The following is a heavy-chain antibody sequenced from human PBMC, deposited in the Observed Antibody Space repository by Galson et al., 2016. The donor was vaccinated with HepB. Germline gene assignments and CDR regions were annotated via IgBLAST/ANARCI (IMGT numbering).Heavy chain of an antibody. CDR1: GGSISRYY. D-gene: IGHD3-10*01. J-gene: IGHJ5*02. V-gene: IGHV4-59*01. Sequence: SETLSLTCTVSGGSISRYYWNWIRQPPGKGLEWIGYISYSGSTNFNPSLKSRVTMSVDTSKNQFSLKLYSVTAADTAVYYCASYVSGSYYNVGYFDPWGQGTLVTVSS. CDR2: ISYSGST. CDR3: ASYVSGSYYNVGYFDP.